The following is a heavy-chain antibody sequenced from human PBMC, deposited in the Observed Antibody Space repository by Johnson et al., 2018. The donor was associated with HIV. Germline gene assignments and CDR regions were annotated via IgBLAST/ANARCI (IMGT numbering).Heavy chain of an antibody. CDR3: AIIAAGNVFDV. D-gene: IGHD6-13*01. J-gene: IGHJ3*01. Sequence: HVQLVESGGGVVQPGRSLRLSCVASGFTFSNYGMHWVRQAPGKGLEWVAVIWYDGSNTYYADSVKGRFTISRDVSKSTLFLEMNSLRVEDTAMYYCAIIAAGNVFDVWGQGTVVTVSS. V-gene: IGHV3-33*01. CDR1: GFTFSNYG. CDR2: IWYDGSNT.